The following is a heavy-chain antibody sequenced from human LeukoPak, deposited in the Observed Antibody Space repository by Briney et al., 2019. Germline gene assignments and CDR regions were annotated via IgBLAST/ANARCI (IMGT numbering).Heavy chain of an antibody. Sequence: ASVKVSCKASGYTFTSYGISWVRQAPGQGLEWMGWISAYNGNTNYAQKLQGRVTMTTDTSTSTAYMELRSLRAEDTAVYYCAKAEAGIVGATARYWGQGTLVTVSS. V-gene: IGHV1-18*01. D-gene: IGHD1-26*01. CDR1: GYTFTSYG. J-gene: IGHJ4*02. CDR3: AKAEAGIVGATARY. CDR2: ISAYNGNT.